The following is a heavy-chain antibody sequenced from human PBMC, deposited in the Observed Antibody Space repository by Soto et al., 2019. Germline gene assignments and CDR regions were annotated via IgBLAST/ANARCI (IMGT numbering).Heavy chain of an antibody. D-gene: IGHD4-17*01. CDR3: AMVRMTTVTNGGTYYFDY. CDR1: GYTFTSYY. CDR2: INPSGGST. Sequence: ASVKVSCKASGYTFTSYYMHWVRQAPGQGLEWMGIINPSGGSTSYAQKFQGRVTMTRDTSTSTVYMELSSLRSEDTAVYYCAMVRMTTVTNGGTYYFDYWGQGTLVTISS. V-gene: IGHV1-46*03. J-gene: IGHJ4*02.